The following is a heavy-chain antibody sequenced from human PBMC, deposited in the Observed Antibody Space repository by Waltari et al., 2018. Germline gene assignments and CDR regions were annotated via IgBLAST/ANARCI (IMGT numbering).Heavy chain of an antibody. D-gene: IGHD3-22*01. J-gene: IGHJ6*02. Sequence: QVQLVESGGGVVQPGTSLRLSCAASEFTFSSYAMHWVRQAPGKGLEWVSVISYNARKIYYVDSVKGRFTIPRDNSKKTLYLQMNSLRAEDTAVYYCARDYCDRTNCHGMDVWGQGTTVIVSS. CDR1: EFTFSSYA. CDR3: ARDYCDRTNCHGMDV. CDR2: ISYNARKI. V-gene: IGHV3-30*04.